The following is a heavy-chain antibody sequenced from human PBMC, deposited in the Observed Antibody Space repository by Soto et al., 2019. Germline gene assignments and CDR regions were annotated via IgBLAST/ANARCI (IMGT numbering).Heavy chain of an antibody. V-gene: IGHV3-30*18. D-gene: IGHD6-19*01. CDR1: RFRFSAYG. Sequence: QVKLVESGGAVVQSGRSLGLSCTASRFRFSAYGMHWVRQAPGKGLEWVGLISDNGKTQFFTDSVEGRFTISRDNSRNTLYLQMNSLRPEDTALYYCVKGGYKTGWPPFDHWGHGTRVTVSS. J-gene: IGHJ4*01. CDR2: ISDNGKTQ. CDR3: VKGGYKTGWPPFDH.